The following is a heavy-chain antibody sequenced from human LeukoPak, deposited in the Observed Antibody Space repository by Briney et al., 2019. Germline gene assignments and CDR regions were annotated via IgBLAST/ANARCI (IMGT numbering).Heavy chain of an antibody. V-gene: IGHV3-30*02. CDR3: AEGSDYYDTSGCDY. J-gene: IGHJ4*02. Sequence: GGSLRLSCAASGFTFSNYGMHWVRQAPGKGLEWVAFMPYDGSDKYFADSVKGRFTISRDNSKNTLYLQMNSLRPEDTAVYYCAEGSDYYDTSGCDYWGQGTLVTVSS. CDR2: MPYDGSDK. D-gene: IGHD3-22*01. CDR1: GFTFSNYG.